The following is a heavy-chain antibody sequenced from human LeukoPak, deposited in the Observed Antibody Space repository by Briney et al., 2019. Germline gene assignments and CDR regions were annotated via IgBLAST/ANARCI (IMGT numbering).Heavy chain of an antibody. CDR1: GGSISSSSYY. V-gene: IGHV4-39*01. Sequence: SETLSLTCTVSGGSISSSSYYWGWIRQPPGKGLEWIGSIYYSGSTYYNPSLKSRVTISVDTSKNQFSLKLSSVTAADTAVYYCERPGVRGVVTGVDYWGQGTLVTVSS. CDR3: ERPGVRGVVTGVDY. J-gene: IGHJ4*02. CDR2: IYYSGST. D-gene: IGHD3-10*01.